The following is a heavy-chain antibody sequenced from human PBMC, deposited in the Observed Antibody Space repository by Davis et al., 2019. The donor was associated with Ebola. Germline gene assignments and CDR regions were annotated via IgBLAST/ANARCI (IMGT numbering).Heavy chain of an antibody. D-gene: IGHD5-12*01. Sequence: AASVKVSCKASGYTFTNYYMHWVRQAPGQGLEWMGMINPNDGRTIYAQKFQGRVTVTRDTSTTTVYMDLSSLIPEDTALYYCTTPGGQDSGYDVFDIWGQGTMVTVSS. CDR2: INPNDGRT. V-gene: IGHV1-46*03. CDR1: GYTFTNYY. CDR3: TTPGGQDSGYDVFDI. J-gene: IGHJ3*02.